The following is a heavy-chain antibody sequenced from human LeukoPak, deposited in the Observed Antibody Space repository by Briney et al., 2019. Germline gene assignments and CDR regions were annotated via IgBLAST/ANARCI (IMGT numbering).Heavy chain of an antibody. CDR1: GFTFSSHG. D-gene: IGHD3-10*01. CDR3: AKGGITIVRGVIGGDFDY. J-gene: IGHJ4*02. Sequence: GGSLRLSCAASGFTFSSHGIHWVRQAPGKGLEWVAFIRSDGSNKFYADSGKGRFTISRDNSKNTLYLQMNSLRAEDTAVYYCAKGGITIVRGVIGGDFDYWGQGTLVTVSS. CDR2: IRSDGSNK. V-gene: IGHV3-30*02.